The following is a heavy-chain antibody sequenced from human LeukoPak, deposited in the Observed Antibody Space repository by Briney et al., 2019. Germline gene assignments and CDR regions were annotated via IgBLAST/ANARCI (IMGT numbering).Heavy chain of an antibody. CDR3: ARRPVGIDAFDI. CDR1: GGSISSSSYY. Sequence: PSETLSLTCTVSGGSISSSSYYWGWIRQPPGKGLEWIGSIYYSGSTYYNPSLKSRVTISVDTSKNQFSLKLSSVTAADTAVYYCARRPVGIDAFDIWGQGTMVTVSS. V-gene: IGHV4-39*01. J-gene: IGHJ3*02. CDR2: IYYSGST. D-gene: IGHD7-27*01.